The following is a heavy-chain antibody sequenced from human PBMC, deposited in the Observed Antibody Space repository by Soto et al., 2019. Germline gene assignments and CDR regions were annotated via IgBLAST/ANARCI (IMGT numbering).Heavy chain of an antibody. CDR2: SYWDDDK. CDR3: AHRVLRTVFGLVTTTAIYFDF. D-gene: IGHD3-3*01. CDR1: GFSLTTSGVG. V-gene: IGHV2-5*02. J-gene: IGHJ4*02. Sequence: QITLNESGPTQVKPRQTLTLTCTFSGFSLTTSGVGVGWIRQSPGKAPEWLALSYWDDDKRYSPYLKSRLTITKDTSKNQVVLTMAYLNPADTATYYCAHRVLRTVFGLVTTTAIYFDFWGQGTPVAVSS.